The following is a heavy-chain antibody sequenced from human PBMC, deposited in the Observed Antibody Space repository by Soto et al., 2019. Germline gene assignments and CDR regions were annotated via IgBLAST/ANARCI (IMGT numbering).Heavy chain of an antibody. Sequence: QVQLVESGGGVVQPGRSLRLSCAASGLTFSSYAMYWVRQAPGKGLEWVAVISYDGSNKYYADSVKGRFTISRDNSKNTLYVQMNSLRAEDTAVYYCARDKLEPPSGAFVHWGQGTLVTVSS. J-gene: IGHJ4*02. V-gene: IGHV3-30-3*01. CDR1: GLTFSSYA. D-gene: IGHD1-1*01. CDR3: ARDKLEPPSGAFVH. CDR2: ISYDGSNK.